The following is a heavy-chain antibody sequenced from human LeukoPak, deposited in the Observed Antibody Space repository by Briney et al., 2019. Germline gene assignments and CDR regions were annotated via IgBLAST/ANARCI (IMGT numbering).Heavy chain of an antibody. CDR1: GFTFDDYA. J-gene: IGHJ4*02. V-gene: IGHV3-9*01. Sequence: GRSLRLSCAASGFTFDDYAMHWVRQAPGKGLEWVSGISWNSGSIGYAYSVKGRFTISRDNAKNSLYLQMNSLRAEDTALYYCAKSHCSSTSCPHDYWGQGTLVTVSS. CDR3: AKSHCSSTSCPHDY. CDR2: ISWNSGSI. D-gene: IGHD2-2*01.